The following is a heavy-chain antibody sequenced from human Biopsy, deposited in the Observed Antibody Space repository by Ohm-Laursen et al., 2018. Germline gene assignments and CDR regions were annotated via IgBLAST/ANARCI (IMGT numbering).Heavy chain of an antibody. D-gene: IGHD3-22*01. CDR3: VRGVDYYDPYHYYALDV. CDR2: INHSGRT. CDR1: GESFNGYY. J-gene: IGHJ6*02. V-gene: IGHV4-34*01. Sequence: GTLSPTCAVYGESFNGYYWSWIRQTPGKGLEWIWEINHSGRTNYNPSLKSRVTISVDTSKNQFSLKVRSVTVADTAVYYCVRGVDYYDPYHYYALDVWGQGTTVTVSS.